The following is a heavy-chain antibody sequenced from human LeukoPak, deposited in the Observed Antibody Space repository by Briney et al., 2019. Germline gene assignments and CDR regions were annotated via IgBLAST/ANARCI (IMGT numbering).Heavy chain of an antibody. V-gene: IGHV4-31*03. Sequence: PSQTLSLTCTVSGGSISSGGYYWSWIRQHPGKGLEWIGYIYHSGTTYYNPSLKSRVSISLDTSKNQFSLNLSSVTAADTAVYYCARSGTVTTWNYWGQGSLVTVSS. CDR2: IYHSGTT. CDR1: GGSISSGGYY. CDR3: ARSGTVTTWNY. J-gene: IGHJ4*02. D-gene: IGHD4-17*01.